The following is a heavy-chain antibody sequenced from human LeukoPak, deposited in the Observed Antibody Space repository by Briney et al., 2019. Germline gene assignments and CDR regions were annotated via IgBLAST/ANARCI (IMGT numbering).Heavy chain of an antibody. D-gene: IGHD5-18*01. Sequence: ASVKVSCKASGYTFTGYYMHWVRQAPGQGLEWMGWINPNSGGTNYAQKFQGRVTMTRDTSISTAYMELSRLRSDDTAVYYCARGGRIQLWSKDWFDPWGQGTLVTVSS. V-gene: IGHV1-2*02. CDR1: GYTFTGYY. CDR2: INPNSGGT. CDR3: ARGGRIQLWSKDWFDP. J-gene: IGHJ5*02.